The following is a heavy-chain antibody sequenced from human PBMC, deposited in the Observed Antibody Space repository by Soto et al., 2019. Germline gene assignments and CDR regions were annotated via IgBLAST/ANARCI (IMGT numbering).Heavy chain of an antibody. CDR3: TRHGLRAKIDN. CDR2: INPSGGST. Sequence: GASVKVSCKASGYTFTSYYMHWVRQAPGQGLEWMGIINPSGGSTSYAQKFQGRVTMTRDTSTSIAYLQMNSLKTEDTAVYYCTRHGLRAKIDNGGQETLFTVSS. J-gene: IGHJ4*02. D-gene: IGHD3-16*01. CDR1: GYTFTSYY. V-gene: IGHV1-46*01.